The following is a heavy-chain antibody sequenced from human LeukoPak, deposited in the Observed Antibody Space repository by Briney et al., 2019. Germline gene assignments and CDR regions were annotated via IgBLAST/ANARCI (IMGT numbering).Heavy chain of an antibody. CDR1: GGSISSYY. CDR3: ARSLGYYYDSSGPPFDY. V-gene: IGHV4-59*01. D-gene: IGHD3-22*01. CDR2: IYYSGST. Sequence: KPSETLSLTCTVSGGSISSYYWSWIRQLPGKGLEWIGYIYYSGSTNYNPSLKSRVAISVDTSKDQFSLKLTSVTAADTAVYYCARSLGYYYDSSGPPFDYWGQGTLVTVSS. J-gene: IGHJ4*02.